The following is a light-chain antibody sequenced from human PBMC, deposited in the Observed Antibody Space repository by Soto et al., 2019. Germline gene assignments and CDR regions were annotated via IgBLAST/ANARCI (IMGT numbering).Light chain of an antibody. V-gene: IGKV1-5*03. CDR3: QHYNSYSEA. CDR1: ESIDSW. Sequence: DIQMTQSPSTLSGSVVDRVTITCLASESIDSWLAWHQQKPGRAPKLLISKASTLKSGVPSRFSGSGSGTEFTLTISSLQPDDFATYYCQHYNSYSEAFGQGTKVDI. CDR2: KAS. J-gene: IGKJ1*01.